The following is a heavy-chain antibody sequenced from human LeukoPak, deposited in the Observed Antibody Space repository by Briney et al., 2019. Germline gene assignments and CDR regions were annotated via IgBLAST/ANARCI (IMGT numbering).Heavy chain of an antibody. Sequence: GGSLRLSCAASGFTFSSYWTSWVRQAPGKGLEWVANIKQDGSEKYYVDSVKGRFTISRDNAKNSLYLQMNSLRAEDTAVYYCASTERVSMIVVGWGQGTLVTVSS. CDR2: IKQDGSEK. CDR1: GFTFSSYW. V-gene: IGHV3-7*01. J-gene: IGHJ4*02. CDR3: ASTERVSMIVVG. D-gene: IGHD3-22*01.